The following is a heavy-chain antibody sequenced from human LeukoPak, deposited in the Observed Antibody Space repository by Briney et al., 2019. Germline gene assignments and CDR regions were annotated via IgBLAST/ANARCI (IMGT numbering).Heavy chain of an antibody. CDR3: AAQRSGYYYYYMDV. D-gene: IGHD3-3*01. CDR2: IRYDGSNK. J-gene: IGHJ6*03. V-gene: IGHV3-30*02. Sequence: GGSLRLSCAASGFTFSSYGMHWVRQAPGKGLEWVAFIRYDGSNKYYADSVKGRFTISRDNSKNTLYLQMNSLRAEDTAVYYCAAQRSGYYYYYMDVWGKGTTVTVSS. CDR1: GFTFSSYG.